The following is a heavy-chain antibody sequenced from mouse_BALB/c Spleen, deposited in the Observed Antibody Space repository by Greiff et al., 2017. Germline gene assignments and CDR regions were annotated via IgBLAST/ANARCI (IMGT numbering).Heavy chain of an antibody. CDR1: GYTFTSYW. Sequence: DLVKPGASVKLSCKASGYTFTSYWINWIKQRPGQGLEWIGRIAPGSGSTYYNEMFKGKATLTVDTSSSTAYIQLSSLSSEDSAVYFCARYGNSYYFDYWGQGTTLTVSA. V-gene: IGHV1S41*01. CDR2: IAPGSGST. D-gene: IGHD2-1*01. CDR3: ARYGNSYYFDY. J-gene: IGHJ2*01.